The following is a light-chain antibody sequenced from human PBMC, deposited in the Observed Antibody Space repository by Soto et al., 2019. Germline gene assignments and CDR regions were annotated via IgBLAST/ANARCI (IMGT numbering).Light chain of an antibody. Sequence: EIVLTQSPATLSLSPGERATLSCRASQSVSGYLAWYQQKPGQAPRLLIYDASNGATGIPARFSGSGSGTDFTLTISSLKPEDFAVYYCQQRSTFTFGQGTRLESK. CDR1: QSVSGY. J-gene: IGKJ5*01. CDR2: DAS. CDR3: QQRSTFT. V-gene: IGKV3-11*01.